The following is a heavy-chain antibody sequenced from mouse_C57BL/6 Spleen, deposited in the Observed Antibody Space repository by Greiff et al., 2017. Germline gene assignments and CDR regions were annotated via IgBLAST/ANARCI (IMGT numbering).Heavy chain of an antibody. CDR2: IWSGGGS. V-gene: IGHV2-2*01. J-gene: IGHJ4*01. CDR1: GFSLTSYG. D-gene: IGHD3-3*01. Sequence: QVQLQQSGPGLVQPSQCLSITCTVTGFSLTSYGVHWVRQSPGKGLEWLGVIWSGGGSDYNEAFISRLSISKDNSKSQVFFQMNSLRADDAAIYYCARGDVYAMDYWGQGTSVTVSS. CDR3: ARGDVYAMDY.